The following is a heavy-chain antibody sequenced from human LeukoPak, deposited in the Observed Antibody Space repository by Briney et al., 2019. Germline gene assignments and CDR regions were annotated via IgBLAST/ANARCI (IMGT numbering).Heavy chain of an antibody. D-gene: IGHD6-19*01. J-gene: IGHJ6*02. CDR2: ISWNSGSI. V-gene: IGHV3-9*01. CDR1: GFTFDDYA. CDR3: AKQGSGWFSGAYYYGMDV. Sequence: GRSLRLSCAASGFTFDDYAMHWVRQAPGKGLEWVSGISWNSGSIGYADSVKGRFTISRDNAKNSLYLQMNSLRAEDAALYYCAKQGSGWFSGAYYYGMDVWGQGTTVTVSS.